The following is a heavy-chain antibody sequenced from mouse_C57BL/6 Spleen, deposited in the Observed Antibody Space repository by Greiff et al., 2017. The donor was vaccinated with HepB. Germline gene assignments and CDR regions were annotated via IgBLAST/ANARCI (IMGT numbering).Heavy chain of an antibody. V-gene: IGHV1-80*01. Sequence: VQLQESGAELVKPGASVKISCKASGYAFSSYWMNWVKQRPGKGLEWIGQIYPGDGDTNYNGKFKGKATLTADKSSSTAYMQLSSLTSEDSAVYFCARRVTTWGVDYWGQGTTLTVSS. J-gene: IGHJ2*01. CDR3: ARRVTTWGVDY. CDR1: GYAFSSYW. CDR2: IYPGDGDT. D-gene: IGHD2-2*01.